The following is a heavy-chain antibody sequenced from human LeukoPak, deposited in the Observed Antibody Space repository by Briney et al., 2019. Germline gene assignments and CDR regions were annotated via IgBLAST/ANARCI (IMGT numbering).Heavy chain of an antibody. J-gene: IGHJ4*02. Sequence: GGSLRLSCAASGFTFSSYSMNWVRQAPGKGLEWVSSISSSGSYIYYADSVKGRFTISRDNAKNSLYLQMNSLRAEDTAVYYCARGPRSSSWPTEYWGQGTLVTVSS. D-gene: IGHD6-13*01. CDR3: ARGPRSSSWPTEY. CDR2: ISSSGSYI. CDR1: GFTFSSYS. V-gene: IGHV3-21*01.